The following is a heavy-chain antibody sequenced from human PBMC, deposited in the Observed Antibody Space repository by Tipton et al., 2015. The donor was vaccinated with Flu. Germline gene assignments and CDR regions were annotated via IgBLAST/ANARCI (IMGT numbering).Heavy chain of an antibody. CDR3: ARDILRTRNSYYYGLDV. D-gene: IGHD2-2*02. J-gene: IGHJ6*02. CDR1: GFTLSNHE. CDR2: IGTTGETI. V-gene: IGHV3-48*03. Sequence: SLRLSCAASGFTLSNHEMNWVRQAPGKGLEWVSYIGTTGETIHYVDSVKGRFTISRDNAKNSLYLQMNSLRAEDTAVYYCARDILRTRNSYYYGLDVWGQGTTVTVSS.